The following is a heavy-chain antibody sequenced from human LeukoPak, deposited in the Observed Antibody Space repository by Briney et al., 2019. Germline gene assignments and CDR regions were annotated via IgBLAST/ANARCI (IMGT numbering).Heavy chain of an antibody. Sequence: PSETLSLTCAVYGGSFSGYYWSWIRQPPGKGLEWIGEINHSGSTNYNPSLKSRVTISVDTSKNQFSLKLSSVTAADTAVYYCARATYSSPPDYWGQGTLVTVSS. CDR2: INHSGST. J-gene: IGHJ4*02. CDR3: ARATYSSPPDY. CDR1: GGSFSGYY. D-gene: IGHD6-6*01. V-gene: IGHV4-34*01.